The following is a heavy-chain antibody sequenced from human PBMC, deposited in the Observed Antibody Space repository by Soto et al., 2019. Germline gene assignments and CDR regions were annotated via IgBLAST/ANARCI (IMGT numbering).Heavy chain of an antibody. CDR3: SIDTRFVCEDYNGIDV. V-gene: IGHV3-7*01. CDR1: GFTFSSYW. CDR2: IKQDGSEK. J-gene: IGHJ6*01. D-gene: IGHD1-26*01. Sequence: GGSLRLSCAASGFTFSSYWRSWVRQSPGKGLEWVANIKQDGSEKYYVDSVKGRFTISRDNAKNSLYLQMNSLRAEDTAVYYCSIDTRFVCEDYNGIDV.